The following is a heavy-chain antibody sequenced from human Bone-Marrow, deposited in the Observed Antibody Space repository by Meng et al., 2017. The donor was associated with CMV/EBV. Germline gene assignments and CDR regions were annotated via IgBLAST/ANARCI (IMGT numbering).Heavy chain of an antibody. Sequence: ASVNVSCKASGYTFTSYGISWVRQAPGQGLEWMGWISAYNGNTNYAQKLQGRVAMTTDTSTSTAYMELRSLRSDDTAVYYCARSVVVPAADDYWGQGTLVTVSS. CDR3: ARSVVVPAADDY. D-gene: IGHD2-2*01. CDR1: GYTFTSYG. CDR2: ISAYNGNT. V-gene: IGHV1-18*01. J-gene: IGHJ4*02.